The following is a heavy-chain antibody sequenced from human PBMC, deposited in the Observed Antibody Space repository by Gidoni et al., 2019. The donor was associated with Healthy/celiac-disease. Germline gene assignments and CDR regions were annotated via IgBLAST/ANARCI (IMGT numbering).Heavy chain of an antibody. Sequence: QVQLVESGGGVVQPGRSLRLSCAASGFTFRSYGMHWVRQAPGKGLEWVAVIWYDGSNKYYADSVKGRFTISRDNSKNTLYLQMNSLRAEDTAVYYCARGLATVTTRAFDIWGQGTMVTVSS. J-gene: IGHJ3*02. D-gene: IGHD4-17*01. CDR3: ARGLATVTTRAFDI. CDR2: IWYDGSNK. V-gene: IGHV3-33*01. CDR1: GFTFRSYG.